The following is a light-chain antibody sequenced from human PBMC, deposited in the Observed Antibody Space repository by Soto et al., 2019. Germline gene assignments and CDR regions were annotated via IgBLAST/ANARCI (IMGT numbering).Light chain of an antibody. CDR2: DAL. CDR3: QHYGGMWT. Sequence: DIQMTQYPSTLSASVGDRVAITCRASQSITNRLAWYQLKPGKAPKVLIYDALNLESGVPSRLSGSGYGTEFTLTIRSMQPDDFATYCCQHYGGMWTFGQGTKVDIK. J-gene: IGKJ1*01. CDR1: QSITNR. V-gene: IGKV1-5*01.